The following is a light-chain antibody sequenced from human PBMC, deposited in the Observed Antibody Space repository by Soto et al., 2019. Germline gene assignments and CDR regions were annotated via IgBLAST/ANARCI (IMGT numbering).Light chain of an antibody. V-gene: IGKV1-39*01. CDR1: QSITRH. CDR2: GAS. Sequence: DIQMTQSPSSLSASVGDRVTITCRASQSITRHLNWYQQKPGKTPKLLIYGASTLQSEVPSRFTGSGSGTDFTLTISSLQPEDFATCYCQQSHSAPLTFGGGTKVEL. J-gene: IGKJ4*01. CDR3: QQSHSAPLT.